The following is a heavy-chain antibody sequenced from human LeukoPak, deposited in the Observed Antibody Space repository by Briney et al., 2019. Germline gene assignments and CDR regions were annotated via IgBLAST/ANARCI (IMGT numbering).Heavy chain of an antibody. V-gene: IGHV2-26*01. J-gene: IGHJ4*02. CDR3: ARYYGSGSFDY. CDR2: IFSNDEK. D-gene: IGHD3-10*01. CDR1: GFSLSNARMG. Sequence: ESGPTLVNPTETLTLTCTVSGFSLSNARMGVSWIRQPPGKALAWLPHIFSNDEKSYSTSLKSRLTISKDTAKSQVVLTMTNMDPVDTATYYCARYYGSGSFDYWGQGTLVTVSS.